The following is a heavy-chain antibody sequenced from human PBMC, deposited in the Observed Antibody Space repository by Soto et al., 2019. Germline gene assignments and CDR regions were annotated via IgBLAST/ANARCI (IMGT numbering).Heavy chain of an antibody. J-gene: IGHJ4*02. CDR2: IYYSGNT. V-gene: IGHV4-28*01. CDR3: ARREIQGPIDF. D-gene: IGHD1-26*01. CDR1: GYSISSSNW. Sequence: SETLSLTCAVSGYSISSSNWWGWIRQPPGKGLEWIGYIYYSGNTYYNPSLKSRVTMSVDTSKNQFPLKLTSLTAVDTAVYYCARREIQGPIDFWGQGTLVTVSS.